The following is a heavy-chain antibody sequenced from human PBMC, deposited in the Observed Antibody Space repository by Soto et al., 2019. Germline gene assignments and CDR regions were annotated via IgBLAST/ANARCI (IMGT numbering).Heavy chain of an antibody. CDR2: MNPNSGNT. J-gene: IGHJ3*02. CDR1: GYTFTSYD. Sequence: QVQLVQSGAEVKKPGASVKVSCKASGYTFTSYDINWVRQATGQGLEWMGWMNPNSGNTGYAQKFQGRVTRTRNTSISTAYMELRSLRSEDTAVYYCARVSQYYDILTGYSNDAFDIWGQGTMVTVSS. V-gene: IGHV1-8*01. CDR3: ARVSQYYDILTGYSNDAFDI. D-gene: IGHD3-9*01.